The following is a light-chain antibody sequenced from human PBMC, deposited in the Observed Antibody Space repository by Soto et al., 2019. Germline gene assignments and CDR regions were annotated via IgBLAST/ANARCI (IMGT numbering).Light chain of an antibody. V-gene: IGKV3-20*01. CDR3: QRTYNAPPLT. CDR2: GAS. CDR1: QSVSSSY. Sequence: EIVLTQSPGTLSLSPGERATLSCRASQSVSSSYLAWYQQKPGQAPRLLIYGASSRATGIPDRFSGSGSGTDFTLTISRLEPEDVATYYGQRTYNAPPLTFGGGTKVEIK. J-gene: IGKJ4*01.